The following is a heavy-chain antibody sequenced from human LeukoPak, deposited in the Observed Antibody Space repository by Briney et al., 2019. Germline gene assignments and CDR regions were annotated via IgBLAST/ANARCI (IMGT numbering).Heavy chain of an antibody. V-gene: IGHV1-69*06. CDR1: GGTFSSYA. Sequence: VASVKVSCKASGGTFSSYAISWVRQAPGQGLEWMGRIIPIFGTANYAQKFQGRVTITADKSTSTAYMELSSLRSEDTAVYYCARYQYGDYDGCDYWGQGTLVTVSS. CDR2: IIPIFGTA. D-gene: IGHD4-17*01. J-gene: IGHJ4*02. CDR3: ARYQYGDYDGCDY.